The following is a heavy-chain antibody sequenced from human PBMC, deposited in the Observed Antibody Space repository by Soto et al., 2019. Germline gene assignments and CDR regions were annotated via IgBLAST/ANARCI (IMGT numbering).Heavy chain of an antibody. CDR3: AKVERYYNDSSGYYSSPLF. CDR1: GFTLSSYA. J-gene: IGHJ4*02. Sequence: EVQLLESGGGLVQPGGSLRLSCAASGFTLSSYAMSWVRQAPGKGLEWVSAISGSGGTTYYADSVKGRFTISRDTSKNTLYRHRHSLRAEDTAVYYCAKVERYYNDSSGYYSSPLFWGQGTLVTVSS. CDR2: ISGSGGTT. V-gene: IGHV3-23*01. D-gene: IGHD3-22*01.